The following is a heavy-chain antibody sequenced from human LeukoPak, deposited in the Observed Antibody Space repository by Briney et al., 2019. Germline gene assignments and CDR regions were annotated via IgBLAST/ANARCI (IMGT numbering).Heavy chain of an antibody. V-gene: IGHV3-30*18. CDR1: GFTFSSYA. CDR3: AKALTSGWYLDAFNI. CDR2: ISYDGSNK. Sequence: GGSLRLSCAASGFTFSSYAMSWVRQAPGKGLEWVAVISYDGSNKYYADSVKGRFTISRDNSKNTLFLEMNSLRAEDTAVYYCAKALTSGWYLDAFNIWGQGTMVTVSS. D-gene: IGHD6-19*01. J-gene: IGHJ3*02.